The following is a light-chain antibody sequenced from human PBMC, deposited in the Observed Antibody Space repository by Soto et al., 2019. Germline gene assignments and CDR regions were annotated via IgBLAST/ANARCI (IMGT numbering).Light chain of an antibody. J-gene: IGKJ2*01. CDR1: ESVTTN. CDR3: QQCSRWPGYT. V-gene: IGKV3-11*01. Sequence: EIVLTQAPATLSLSPGERATLSCRASESVTTNLAWYQQIPGQAPRLLISDASNRATGVPARFSGSGSGTDFSLTIRRLEPADFAVYYCQQCSRWPGYTFGQGTNMQIK. CDR2: DAS.